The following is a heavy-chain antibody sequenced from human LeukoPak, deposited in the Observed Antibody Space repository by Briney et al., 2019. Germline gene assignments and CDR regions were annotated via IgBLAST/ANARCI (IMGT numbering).Heavy chain of an antibody. D-gene: IGHD2-2*01. CDR1: GGSVSSGSYY. J-gene: IGHJ5*02. V-gene: IGHV4-61*01. CDR3: ARAPVVPAGPRDWFDP. Sequence: SETLSLTCTVSGGSVSSGSYYWSWIRQPPGKGLEWIGYIYYSGSTNYNPSLKSRVTISVDTSKNQFSLKLSSVTAADTAVYYCARAPVVPAGPRDWFDPWGQGTLVTVSS. CDR2: IYYSGST.